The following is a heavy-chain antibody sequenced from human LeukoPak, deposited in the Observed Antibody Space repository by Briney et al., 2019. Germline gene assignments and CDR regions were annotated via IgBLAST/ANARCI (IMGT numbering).Heavy chain of an antibody. V-gene: IGHV3-66*01. CDR3: ATDGTPYYDILTGYYNLSQKGAFDI. D-gene: IGHD3-9*01. CDR2: IYSGGST. Sequence: PGGSLRLSCAASGFTVSSNYMSWVRQAPGKGLEWVSVIYSGGSTYYSDSVKGRFTISRDNSKNTLYLQMNSLRAEDTAVYYCATDGTPYYDILTGYYNLSQKGAFDIWGQGTMVTVSS. CDR1: GFTVSSNY. J-gene: IGHJ3*02.